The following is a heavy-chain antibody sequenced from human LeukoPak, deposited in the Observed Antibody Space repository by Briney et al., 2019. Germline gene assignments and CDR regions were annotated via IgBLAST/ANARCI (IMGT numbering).Heavy chain of an antibody. D-gene: IGHD3-16*01. V-gene: IGHV4-34*01. J-gene: IGHJ4*02. CDR2: INRSGST. Sequence: PSETLSLTCAVYGGSFSGYYWSWIRQPPGKGLEWIGEINRSGSTNYNASLKGRVTISVDTSKNQFSLKLSSVTAADTAVYYCARGLLGGSGYFDYWGQGTLVTVSS. CDR3: ARGLLGGSGYFDY. CDR1: GGSFSGYY.